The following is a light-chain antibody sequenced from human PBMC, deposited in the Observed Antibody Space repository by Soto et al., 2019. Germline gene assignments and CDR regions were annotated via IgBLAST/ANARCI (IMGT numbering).Light chain of an antibody. V-gene: IGKV1-39*01. Sequence: FQMTQSPSSLFAFVGGRGTITCRASQSIGSYVNWYQQKPGKAPNLLIHGGSILQSGVPPRFSGGGGGTDFTLTISSLQPEDFASYYCQQIYSTPLTFGGGTKVDIK. J-gene: IGKJ4*01. CDR1: QSIGSY. CDR2: GGS. CDR3: QQIYSTPLT.